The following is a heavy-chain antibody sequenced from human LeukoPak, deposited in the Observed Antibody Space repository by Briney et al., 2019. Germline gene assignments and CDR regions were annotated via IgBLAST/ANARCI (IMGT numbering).Heavy chain of an antibody. CDR3: AKDIGNMKWELPHFDY. CDR2: ISGSGGST. J-gene: IGHJ4*02. D-gene: IGHD1-26*01. Sequence: GGSLRLSCAASGFTFSSYAMSWVRQAPGKGLEWVSAISGSGGSTYYADSVKGRFTISRDDSKNTLYLQMNSLRAEDTAVYYCAKDIGNMKWELPHFDYWGQGTLVTVSS. V-gene: IGHV3-23*01. CDR1: GFTFSSYA.